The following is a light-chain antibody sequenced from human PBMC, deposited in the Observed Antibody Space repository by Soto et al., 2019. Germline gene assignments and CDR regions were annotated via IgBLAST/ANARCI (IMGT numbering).Light chain of an antibody. CDR2: EVS. CDR3: SSYTSASTWV. V-gene: IGLV2-14*01. J-gene: IGLJ3*02. Sequence: QSALTQPASVSGSPGQSITISCTGTSSDVGGYDYVSWYQQHPGKAPKLMISEVSHRPSGVSNRFSGSKSGNTASLTISGAEAEDEADYYCSSYTSASTWVFGGGTKVTVL. CDR1: SSDVGGYDY.